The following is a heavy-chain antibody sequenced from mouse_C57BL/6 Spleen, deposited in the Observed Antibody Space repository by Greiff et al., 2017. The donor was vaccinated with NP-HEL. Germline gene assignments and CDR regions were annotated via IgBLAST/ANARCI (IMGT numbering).Heavy chain of an antibody. D-gene: IGHD1-1*01. V-gene: IGHV1-54*01. Sequence: LVESGAELVRPGTSVKVSCKASGYAFTNYLIEWVKQRPGQGLEWIGVINPGSGGTNYNEKFKGKATLTADKSSSTAYMQLSSLTSEDSAVYFCARAGYYGSSYPFAYWGQGTLVTVSA. CDR1: GYAFTNYL. CDR2: INPGSGGT. CDR3: ARAGYYGSSYPFAY. J-gene: IGHJ3*01.